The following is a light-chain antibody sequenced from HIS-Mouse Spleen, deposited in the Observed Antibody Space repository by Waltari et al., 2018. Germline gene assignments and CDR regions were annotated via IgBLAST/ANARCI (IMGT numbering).Light chain of an antibody. CDR3: CSYAGSSTVV. V-gene: IGLV2-23*01. Sequence: QSALTQPASVSGSPGQSIPISCTGTSSDVGSYHLVSWYQQPPGKAPKLMIYEGSKRPSGVSNRFSGSKSGNTASLTISGLQAEDEADYYCCSYAGSSTVVFGGGTKLTVL. CDR1: SSDVGSYHL. J-gene: IGLJ2*01. CDR2: EGS.